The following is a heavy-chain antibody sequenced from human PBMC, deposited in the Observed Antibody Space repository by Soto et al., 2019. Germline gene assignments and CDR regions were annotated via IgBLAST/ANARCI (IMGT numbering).Heavy chain of an antibody. CDR1: GFTFSSYG. D-gene: IGHD3-22*01. CDR2: ISYDGSNK. Sequence: QVQLVESGGGVVQPGRSLRLSCAASGFTFSSYGMHWVRQAPGKGLEWVAVISYDGSNKYYADSVKGRFTISRDNSKNTLYLQMNSLRAEDTAVYYCAKGAHYYDSSRYYNVADYWGQGTLVTVSS. V-gene: IGHV3-30*18. CDR3: AKGAHYYDSSRYYNVADY. J-gene: IGHJ4*02.